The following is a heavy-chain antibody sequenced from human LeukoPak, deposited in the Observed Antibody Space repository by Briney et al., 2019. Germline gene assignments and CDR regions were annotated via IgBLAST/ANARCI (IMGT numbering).Heavy chain of an antibody. CDR3: ARDWDGELAAAGPFFDY. D-gene: IGHD6-13*01. Sequence: GGSLRLSCAASGFTFSAYSMTWVRQAPGKGLEWVSSISRSSNFIYYADSLKGRFTISRDNTKNSLFLQLNSLRAEDTAVYYCARDWDGELAAAGPFFDYWGQGTLVTVSS. CDR1: GFTFSAYS. CDR2: ISRSSNFI. V-gene: IGHV3-21*01. J-gene: IGHJ4*02.